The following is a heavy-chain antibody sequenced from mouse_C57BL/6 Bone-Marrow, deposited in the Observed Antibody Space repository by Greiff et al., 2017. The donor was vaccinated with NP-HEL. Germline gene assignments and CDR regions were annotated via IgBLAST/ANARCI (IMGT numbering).Heavy chain of an antibody. D-gene: IGHD2-10*01. J-gene: IGHJ2*01. CDR3: ARWAYYGNWYYFDY. CDR2: IYPGDGDT. CDR1: GYAFSSSW. V-gene: IGHV1-82*01. Sequence: QVQLQQSGPELVKPGASVKISCKASGYAFSSSWMNWVKQRPGKGLEWIGRIYPGDGDTNYNGKFKGKATLTADKSSSTAYMQLSSLTSEDSAVYFCARWAYYGNWYYFDYWGQGTTLTVSS.